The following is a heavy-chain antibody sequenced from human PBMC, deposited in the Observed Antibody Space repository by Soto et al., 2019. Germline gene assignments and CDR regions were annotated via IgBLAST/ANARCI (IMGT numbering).Heavy chain of an antibody. CDR1: GGSISSYY. V-gene: IGHV4-4*07. J-gene: IGHJ4*02. D-gene: IGHD2-8*01. CDR3: ARVVYFTNCVCDFDL. CDR2: IYTSGRT. Sequence: QVQLQESGPGLVKPSETLSLTCTVSGGSISSYYWSWMRQPAGKGLEWIGRIYTSGRTNYNPSLQSRVNMSVDTSNNQFSLKLSSVIAAYTAVYYRARVVYFTNCVCDFDLLGPGTLVTVS.